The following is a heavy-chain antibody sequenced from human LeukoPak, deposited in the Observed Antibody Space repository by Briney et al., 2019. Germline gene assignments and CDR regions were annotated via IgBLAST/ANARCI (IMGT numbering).Heavy chain of an antibody. J-gene: IGHJ6*03. CDR2: INHSGST. Sequence: SETLSLTCAVYGGSFSGYYWTWIRQPPGKGLEWIGEINHSGSTNYNPSLKSRVTISVDTSKNQFSLKLSSVTAADTAVYYCARQGPTVSPLYYYMDVWGKGTTVTISS. CDR1: GGSFSGYY. CDR3: ARQGPTVSPLYYYMDV. V-gene: IGHV4-34*01. D-gene: IGHD4-17*01.